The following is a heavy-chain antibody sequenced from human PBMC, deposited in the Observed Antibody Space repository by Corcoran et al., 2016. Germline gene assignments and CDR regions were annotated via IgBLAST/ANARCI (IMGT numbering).Heavy chain of an antibody. Sequence: QVQLVQSGAEVKKPGSSVKVSCKASGGTFSSYAISWVRQAPGQGLEWMGGIIPIFGTANYAQKCQGRVTITADESTSTAYMELSSRRSEDTAVDYGARFKGALEPSYYYYCMDVWGQGTTVTVSS. CDR2: IIPIFGTA. CDR1: GGTFSSYA. CDR3: ARFKGALEPSYYYYCMDV. D-gene: IGHD1-1*01. V-gene: IGHV1-69*01. J-gene: IGHJ6*02.